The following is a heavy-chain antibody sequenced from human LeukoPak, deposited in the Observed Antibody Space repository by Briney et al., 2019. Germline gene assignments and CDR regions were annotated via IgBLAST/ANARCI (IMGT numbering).Heavy chain of an antibody. CDR2: ISAYNGNT. D-gene: IGHD3-22*01. CDR3: ARNRIGGYRNNWFDP. V-gene: IGHV1-18*01. J-gene: IGHJ5*02. CDR1: GYTFTSYG. Sequence: GASVKVSCKASGYTFTSYGISWVRQAPGQGLEWMGWISAYNGNTNYAQKLQGRVTMTTDTSTSTAYMELRSLRSDDTAVYYCARNRIGGYRNNWFDPWGQGTLVSVSS.